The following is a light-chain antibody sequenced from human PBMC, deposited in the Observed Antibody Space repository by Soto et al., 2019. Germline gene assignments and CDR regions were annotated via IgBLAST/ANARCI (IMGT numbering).Light chain of an antibody. CDR3: QHYNTWPWT. J-gene: IGKJ1*01. V-gene: IGKV1-5*03. Sequence: DIQMTQSPSTLSGSVGDRVTITCRASQTISSWLAWYQQKPGKAPKLLIYKASTLKSGVPSRFSGSGSGTEFTLTISSLQPDDFATYYCQHYNTWPWTFGQGTKVDNK. CDR1: QTISSW. CDR2: KAS.